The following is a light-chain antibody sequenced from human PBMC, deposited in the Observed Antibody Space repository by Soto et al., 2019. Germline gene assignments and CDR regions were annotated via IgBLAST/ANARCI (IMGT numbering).Light chain of an antibody. CDR2: AAS. CDR1: QDIGTR. Sequence: DILMTQSPSSVSASVGDRAIISCRANQDIGTRLAWYQQRPGKAPKLLIYAASSLQSGVPSRFSGSGSGTDFTLTIGGLQPEDFGIYYCQQGNSLSITFGQGTRLETK. CDR3: QQGNSLSIT. V-gene: IGKV1-12*01. J-gene: IGKJ5*01.